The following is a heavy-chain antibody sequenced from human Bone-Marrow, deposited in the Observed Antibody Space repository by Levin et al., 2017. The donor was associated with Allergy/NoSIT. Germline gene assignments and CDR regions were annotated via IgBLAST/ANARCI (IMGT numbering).Heavy chain of an antibody. CDR2: ISPYNGNT. V-gene: IGHV1-18*01. CDR3: ARERRYGGPFDQ. J-gene: IGHJ4*02. D-gene: IGHD3-16*01. Sequence: TWVRRAPGQGLEWMGWISPYNGNTNYEEKFQGRVTITADTSASTVNMELRSLTSDDTAVYFCARERRYGGPFDQWGQGTLLTVAS.